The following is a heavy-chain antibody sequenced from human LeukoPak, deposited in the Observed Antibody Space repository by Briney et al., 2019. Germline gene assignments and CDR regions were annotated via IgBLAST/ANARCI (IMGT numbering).Heavy chain of an antibody. J-gene: IGHJ5*02. CDR2: INPNSGGT. D-gene: IGHD2-2*01. V-gene: IGHV1-2*02. Sequence: GASVKVSCRASGYTFTGYYMHWVRQAPGQGLEWMGWINPNSGGTNYAQKFQGRVTMTRDTSISTAHMELSRLRSDDTAVYYCARSSVVVPAASGWFDPWGQGTLVTVSS. CDR3: ARSSVVVPAASGWFDP. CDR1: GYTFTGYY.